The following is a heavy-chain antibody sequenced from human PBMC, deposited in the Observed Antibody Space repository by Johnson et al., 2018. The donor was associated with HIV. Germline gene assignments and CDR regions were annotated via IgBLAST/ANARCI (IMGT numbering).Heavy chain of an antibody. D-gene: IGHD6-19*01. Sequence: VQLVESGGGLVQPGGSLRLSCAASGLTFSSYWMSWVRQAPGKGLEWVANIKQDGSEKYYVDSVKGRFTMSRDNSKSTLNLQMNSLRAEDTAIYYCAKDDNLGVWYSDAFDVWGQGTVVTVSS. CDR1: GLTFSSYW. CDR3: AKDDNLGVWYSDAFDV. V-gene: IGHV3-7*01. CDR2: IKQDGSEK. J-gene: IGHJ3*01.